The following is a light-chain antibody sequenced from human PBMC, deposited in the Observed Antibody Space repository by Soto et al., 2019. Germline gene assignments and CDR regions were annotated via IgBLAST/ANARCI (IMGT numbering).Light chain of an antibody. J-gene: IGKJ5*01. CDR1: QSVDGTY. CDR3: QQRSTWPT. Sequence: EIVMTQSPATLSVSPGERATLSCRASQSVDGTYLAWYQQKPGQSPRLVMFGASNGATGILDRFSGGGSGTAFTLTISSLEPEDFALYYCQQRSTWPTFGQGTRLEIK. V-gene: IGKV3D-20*02. CDR2: GAS.